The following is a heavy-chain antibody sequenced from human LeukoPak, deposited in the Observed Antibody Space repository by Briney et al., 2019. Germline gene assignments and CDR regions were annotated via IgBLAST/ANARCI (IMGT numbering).Heavy chain of an antibody. J-gene: IGHJ3*02. D-gene: IGHD3-22*01. CDR1: GGSISSSSYY. Sequence: SETLSLTCTVSGGSISSSSYYWGWIRQPPGKGLEWIGSIYYSGSTYYNPSLKSRVTISVDTSKNQFSLKLSSVTAADTAVYYCARDREDSSGYYYAVAFDIWGQGTMVTVSS. CDR3: ARDREDSSGYYYAVAFDI. CDR2: IYYSGST. V-gene: IGHV4-39*07.